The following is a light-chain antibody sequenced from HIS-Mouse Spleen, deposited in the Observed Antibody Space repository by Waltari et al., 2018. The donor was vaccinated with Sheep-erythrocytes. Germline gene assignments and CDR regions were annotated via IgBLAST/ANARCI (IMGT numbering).Light chain of an antibody. Sequence: DIQMTQSPSSLSASVGARVTITCRASQSISSYLNWYQQKPGKAPKLLIYAASSLQSGVPSRFSGSGSGTDFTLTISSLQPEDFATYYCQQSYSTPRMFGQGTKVEIK. CDR2: AAS. CDR1: QSISSY. J-gene: IGKJ1*01. CDR3: QQSYSTPRM. V-gene: IGKV1-39*01.